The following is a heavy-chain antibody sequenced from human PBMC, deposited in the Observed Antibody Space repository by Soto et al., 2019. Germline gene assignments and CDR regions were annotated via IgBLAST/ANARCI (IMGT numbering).Heavy chain of an antibody. D-gene: IGHD4-4*01. Sequence: QVQLVESGGGVVQPGRSLRLSCAASGFTFSSYGMHWVRQAPGKGLEWVAVIWYDGSNKYYADSVKGRFTISRDNSKNTLYLQMHSLRAEDPAVYYCLRGNSKAVPPDAFDIWGQGTMVSVSS. CDR2: IWYDGSNK. CDR3: LRGNSKAVPPDAFDI. J-gene: IGHJ3*02. V-gene: IGHV3-33*01. CDR1: GFTFSSYG.